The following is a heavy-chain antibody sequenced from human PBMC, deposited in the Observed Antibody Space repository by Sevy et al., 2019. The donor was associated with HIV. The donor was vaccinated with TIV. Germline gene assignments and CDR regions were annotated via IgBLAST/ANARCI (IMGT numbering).Heavy chain of an antibody. Sequence: GGSLRLSCAASGFTFSSYAMHWVRQAPGKGLEWVALISYDGSNKYYADSVKGRFTISRDNSKNTFYLQMNSLRAEDTAVYYCAREEGAYSYGLDYWGQGTLVTVSS. V-gene: IGHV3-30-3*01. D-gene: IGHD5-18*01. CDR2: ISYDGSNK. CDR3: AREEGAYSYGLDY. CDR1: GFTFSSYA. J-gene: IGHJ4*02.